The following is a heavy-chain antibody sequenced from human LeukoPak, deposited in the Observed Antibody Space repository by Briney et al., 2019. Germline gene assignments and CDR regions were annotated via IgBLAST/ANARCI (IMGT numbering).Heavy chain of an antibody. J-gene: IGHJ3*02. Sequence: ASVKVSCKASGYTFTSYGISWVRQAPGQGLEWIGWISAYNGNTNYAQKLQGKVTMTTDTSTSTVYMELSSPRSEDTAVYYCARVDTAMVPSAFDIWGQGTMVTVSS. CDR3: ARVDTAMVPSAFDI. V-gene: IGHV1-18*01. D-gene: IGHD5-18*01. CDR2: ISAYNGNT. CDR1: GYTFTSYG.